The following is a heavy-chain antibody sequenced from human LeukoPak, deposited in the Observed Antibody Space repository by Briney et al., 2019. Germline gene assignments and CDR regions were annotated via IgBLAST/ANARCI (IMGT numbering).Heavy chain of an antibody. D-gene: IGHD5-24*01. CDR2: IQYDGSNK. V-gene: IGHV3-30*02. Sequence: SGGSLRLSCAASGFTFSSYGMHWVRQAPGKGLEWVAFIQYDGSNKYYADSVKGRFTISRDNSKNTLYLQMNSLRAEDTAVYYCAKASRDGYNSLGKLFDYWGQGTLVTVSS. J-gene: IGHJ4*02. CDR1: GFTFSSYG. CDR3: AKASRDGYNSLGKLFDY.